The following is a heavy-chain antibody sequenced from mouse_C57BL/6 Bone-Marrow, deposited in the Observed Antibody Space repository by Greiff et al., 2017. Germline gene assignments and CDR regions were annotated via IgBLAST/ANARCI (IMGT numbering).Heavy chain of an antibody. CDR3: ARSGYYGSSYVAWFAY. J-gene: IGHJ3*01. D-gene: IGHD1-1*01. CDR1: GYTFTSYW. Sequence: LVESGAELVKPGASVKLSCKASGYTFTSYWMHWVKQRPGRGLEWIGRIDPNSGGTKYNEKFKSKATLTVDKPSSTAYMQLSSLTSEDSAVYYCARSGYYGSSYVAWFAYWGQGTLVTVSA. V-gene: IGHV1-72*01. CDR2: IDPNSGGT.